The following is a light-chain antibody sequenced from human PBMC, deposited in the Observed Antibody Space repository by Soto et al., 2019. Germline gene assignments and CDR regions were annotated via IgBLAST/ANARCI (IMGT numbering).Light chain of an antibody. Sequence: QSVLTQPPSASGTPGQRVTISCSGSASSIGTNPVNWYRQLPGTAPKLLIYGDNQRPSGVPDRFSGSKSGTSASLAISGLQSEDEAEYYCAAWDGSLNNVLFGGGTKLTVL. CDR3: AAWDGSLNNVL. CDR2: GDN. V-gene: IGLV1-44*01. CDR1: ASSIGTNP. J-gene: IGLJ2*01.